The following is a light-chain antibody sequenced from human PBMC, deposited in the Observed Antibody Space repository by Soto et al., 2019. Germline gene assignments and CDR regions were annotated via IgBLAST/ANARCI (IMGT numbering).Light chain of an antibody. CDR1: GTDVGAYDY. V-gene: IGLV2-14*03. CDR3: SSYTSSSIVYV. J-gene: IGLJ1*01. CDR2: DVN. Sequence: QSALTQPASASGSPGQSITISCTGPGTDVGAYDYVSWYQQHPGKAPKLVIYDVNNRPSGVSSRFSGSKSGNTASLTISGLQAEDEADYYCSSYTSSSIVYVFGTGTKVTVL.